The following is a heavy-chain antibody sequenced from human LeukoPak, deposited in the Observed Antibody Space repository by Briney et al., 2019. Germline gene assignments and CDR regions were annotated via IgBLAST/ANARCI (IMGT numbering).Heavy chain of an antibody. J-gene: IGHJ6*01. V-gene: IGHV1-24*01. CDR2: FDPEDGET. CDR3: ATYYGDYVYYYYGMEV. CDR1: GYTLTELS. D-gene: IGHD4-17*01. Sequence: GASVKVSCKVSGYTLTELSMHWVRQAPGKGLEWMGVFDPEDGETIYAQKFQGRVTMTEGTSTDTAYMELSSLRSEDTDVYYCATYYGDYVYYYYGMEVWGQGTTVTVSS.